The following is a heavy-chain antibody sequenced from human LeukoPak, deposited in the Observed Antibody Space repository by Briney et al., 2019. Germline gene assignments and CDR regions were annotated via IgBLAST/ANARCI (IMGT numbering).Heavy chain of an antibody. J-gene: IGHJ4*02. CDR3: ARNDSSGYFDY. D-gene: IGHD3-22*01. CDR2: VYHSGST. Sequence: SETLSLTCAVSDYSISSGNYWGWIRQPPGKGLEWIGSVYHSGSTHYSPSLKSRVTISVDTSKDQFSLKLRSVTAADTAVYYCARNDSSGYFDYWGQGTLVTVSS. CDR1: DYSISSGNY. V-gene: IGHV4-38-2*01.